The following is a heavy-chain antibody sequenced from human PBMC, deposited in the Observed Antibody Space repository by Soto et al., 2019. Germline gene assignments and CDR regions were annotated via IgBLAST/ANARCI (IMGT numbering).Heavy chain of an antibody. CDR2: IYYSGST. V-gene: IGHV4-59*08. CDR3: ASLYCTNGVCYFDD. CDR1: GGSISSYY. Sequence: SETLSLTCTVSGGSISSYYWSWIRQPPGKGLEWIGYIYYSGSTNYNPSLKSRVTISVDTSKNQFSLKLSSVTAADTAVYYCASLYCTNGVCYFDDWGQGTLVTVSS. J-gene: IGHJ4*02. D-gene: IGHD2-8*01.